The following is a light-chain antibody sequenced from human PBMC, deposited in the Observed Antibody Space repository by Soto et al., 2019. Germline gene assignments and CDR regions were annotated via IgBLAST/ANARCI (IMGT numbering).Light chain of an antibody. Sequence: DIVMTQTPLSLSVTPGQPASISCKSSQSLLYSDGKTYLSWYLQKPGQPPHLLLYEVSNRFSGVPERFSGSGSVTDFTLRISRVEAEDFGVYYCMQSVQLPLTVGGGTKVDSK. V-gene: IGKV2D-29*01. CDR2: EVS. J-gene: IGKJ4*01. CDR1: QSLLYSDGKTY. CDR3: MQSVQLPLT.